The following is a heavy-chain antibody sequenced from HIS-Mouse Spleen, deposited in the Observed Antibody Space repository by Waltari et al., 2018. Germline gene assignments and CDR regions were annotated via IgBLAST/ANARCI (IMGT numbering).Heavy chain of an antibody. CDR2: IYYSGST. Sequence: QLQLQESGPGLVTPSETLSLTSTVPGGSIRSSSYYWGWIRQPPGKGLEWIGSIYYSGSTYYNPSLKSRVTISVDTSKNQFSLKLSSVTAADTAVYYCAREIPYSSSWYDWYFDLWGRGTLVTVSS. D-gene: IGHD6-13*01. CDR3: AREIPYSSSWYDWYFDL. V-gene: IGHV4-39*07. CDR1: GGSIRSSSYY. J-gene: IGHJ2*01.